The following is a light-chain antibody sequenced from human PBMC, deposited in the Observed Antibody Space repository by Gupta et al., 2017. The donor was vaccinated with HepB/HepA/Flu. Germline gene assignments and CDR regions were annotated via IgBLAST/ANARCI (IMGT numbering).Light chain of an antibody. Sequence: EIVLTQSPCPLSLSPGERATLSCRASQSVSDDYVAWYQQKPGQTPRLLIYDASGRATGIPDRFSGSGSGTDFTLTISRLEPEDFAVYYCQQYGSSPPVITFGQGTRLEI. CDR3: QQYGSSPPVIT. CDR2: DAS. CDR1: QSVSDDY. V-gene: IGKV3-20*01. J-gene: IGKJ5*01.